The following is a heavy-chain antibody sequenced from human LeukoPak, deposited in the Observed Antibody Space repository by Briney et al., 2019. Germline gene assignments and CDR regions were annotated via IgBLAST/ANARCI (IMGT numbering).Heavy chain of an antibody. J-gene: IGHJ3*02. CDR3: ASTQIELGIGAFDI. Sequence: GGSLRLSCAASGFTVSSNYMSWVRQAPGKGLEWVSVIYSGGSTYYADSVKGRFTISRDNSKNTLYLQMNSLRAEDTAVYYCASTQIELGIGAFDIWGQGTMVTVSS. V-gene: IGHV3-53*01. CDR2: IYSGGST. D-gene: IGHD7-27*01. CDR1: GFTVSSNY.